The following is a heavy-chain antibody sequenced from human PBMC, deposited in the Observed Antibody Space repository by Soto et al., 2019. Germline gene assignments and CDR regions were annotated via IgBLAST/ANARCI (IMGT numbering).Heavy chain of an antibody. D-gene: IGHD3-10*01. V-gene: IGHV1-69*02. CDR3: ARGSYYGSGSYYAYGMDV. J-gene: IGHJ6*02. Sequence: SVKVSCKASGGTFSSYTIGWVRQAPGQGLEWMGRIIPILGIANYAQKFQGRVTITADKSTSTAYMELSSLRSEDTAVYYCARGSYYGSGSYYAYGMDVWGQGTTVTVSS. CDR2: IIPILGIA. CDR1: GGTFSSYT.